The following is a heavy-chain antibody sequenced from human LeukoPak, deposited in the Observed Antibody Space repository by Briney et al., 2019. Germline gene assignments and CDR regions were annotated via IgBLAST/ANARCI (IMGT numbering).Heavy chain of an antibody. CDR3: TRTGYYDFWSDYFDY. D-gene: IGHD3-3*01. Sequence: GGSLRLSCAASGFTFSNAWMSWVRQAPGKGLEWVGRIKSKTDGGTTDYAAPVKGRFTISRDDSKSIAYLQMNSLKTEDTAVYYCTRTGYYDFWSDYFDYWGQGTLVTVSS. J-gene: IGHJ4*02. CDR2: IKSKTDGGTT. V-gene: IGHV3-15*01. CDR1: GFTFSNAW.